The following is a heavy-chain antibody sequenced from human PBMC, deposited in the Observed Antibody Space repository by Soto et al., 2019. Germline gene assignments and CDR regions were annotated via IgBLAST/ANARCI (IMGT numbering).Heavy chain of an antibody. Sequence: QVQLVESGGGVVQPGKSLRLSCAASGFTFSNYAMHWARQAPGKGLEWVTVISIRGGDEYYAESVRGRFTISRDDSKNTLYLQMDSLRVEDTAVYYCARGTIVARQHLDYCGQGTLVTVSS. CDR1: GFTFSNYA. CDR2: ISIRGGDE. J-gene: IGHJ4*02. V-gene: IGHV3-30*03. D-gene: IGHD6-6*01. CDR3: ARGTIVARQHLDY.